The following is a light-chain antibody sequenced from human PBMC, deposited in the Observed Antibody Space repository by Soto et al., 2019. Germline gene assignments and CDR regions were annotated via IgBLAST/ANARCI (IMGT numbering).Light chain of an antibody. CDR2: DYS. Sequence: SYELTQPPSVSVAPGQTAMISCGGTNIGTYSVHWYQQRPGQAPVLVVYDYSARPSGIPERFSGSKSGNTATLTISRDEAGDEADYYCQLWDSSSDRYVFGTGTKVTVL. CDR1: NIGTYS. V-gene: IGLV3-21*02. J-gene: IGLJ1*01. CDR3: QLWDSSSDRYV.